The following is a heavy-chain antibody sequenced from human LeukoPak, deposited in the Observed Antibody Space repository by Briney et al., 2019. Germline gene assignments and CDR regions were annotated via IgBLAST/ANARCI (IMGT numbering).Heavy chain of an antibody. V-gene: IGHV1-69*05. Sequence: SVKVSCKASGGTFSSYAISWVRQAPGQGLEWMGRIIPIFGTANYAQKFQGRVTITTDESTSTAYMELSSLRSEDTAVYYCARGEIRDYRGFDYWGQGTLVTVSS. CDR3: ARGEIRDYRGFDY. CDR1: GGTFSSYA. CDR2: IIPIFGTA. D-gene: IGHD4-11*01. J-gene: IGHJ4*02.